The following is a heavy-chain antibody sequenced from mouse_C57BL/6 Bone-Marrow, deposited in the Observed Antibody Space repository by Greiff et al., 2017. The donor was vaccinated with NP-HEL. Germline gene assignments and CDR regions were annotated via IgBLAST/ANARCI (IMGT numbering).Heavy chain of an antibody. J-gene: IGHJ4*01. CDR3: ARWGLGRNYYAMDY. CDR2: IHPNSGST. Sequence: VQLQQPGAELVKPGASVKLSCKASGYTFTSYWMHWVKQRPGQGLEWIGMIHPNSGSTKYNEKFKSKATLTVDKSSSTAYMQLSSLTSDDSAVYYCARWGLGRNYYAMDYWGQGTSVTVSS. D-gene: IGHD4-1*01. CDR1: GYTFTSYW. V-gene: IGHV1-64*01.